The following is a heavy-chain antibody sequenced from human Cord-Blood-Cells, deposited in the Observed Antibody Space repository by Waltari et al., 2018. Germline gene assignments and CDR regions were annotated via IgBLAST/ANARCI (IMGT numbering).Heavy chain of an antibody. V-gene: IGHV4-39*01. J-gene: IGHJ4*02. CDR2: IYYSGST. CDR3: ATLAGIVY. CDR1: GGSISSSSYY. Sequence: QLQLQESGPGLVKPSETLSLTCTVSGGSISSSSYYWGWIRQPPGKGLEWIGSIYYSGSTYDTPSLKSRVTISVDTSKNQFSLKLSSVTAADTAVYYCATLAGIVYWGQGTLVTVSS.